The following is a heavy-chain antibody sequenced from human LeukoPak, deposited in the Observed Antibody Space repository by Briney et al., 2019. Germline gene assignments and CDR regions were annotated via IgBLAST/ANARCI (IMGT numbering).Heavy chain of an antibody. CDR1: GGTFTSYA. CDR2: IIPIFGTA. V-gene: IGHV1-69*05. Sequence: SVKVSCKASGGTFTSYAISWVRQAPGQGLEWMGRIIPIFGTANYAQKFQGRVTITTDESTSTAYMELSSLRSEDTAVYYCARAGGSYVAYDYWGQGTLVTVTS. D-gene: IGHD1-26*01. CDR3: ARAGGSYVAYDY. J-gene: IGHJ4*02.